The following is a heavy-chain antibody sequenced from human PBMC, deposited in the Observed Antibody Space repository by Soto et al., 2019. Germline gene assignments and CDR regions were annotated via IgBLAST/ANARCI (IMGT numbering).Heavy chain of an antibody. CDR3: TIDQEDLPTPHDY. J-gene: IGHJ4*02. V-gene: IGHV3-15*07. CDR1: GFTFSNAW. D-gene: IGHD2-2*01. CDR2: IKSKTDGGTT. Sequence: GGSLRLSCAASGFTFSNAWMNWVRQAPGKGLEWVGRIKSKTDGGTTDYAAPVKGRFTISRDDSKNTLYLQMNSLKTEDTAVYYCTIDQEDLPTPHDYWGQGTLVTVSS.